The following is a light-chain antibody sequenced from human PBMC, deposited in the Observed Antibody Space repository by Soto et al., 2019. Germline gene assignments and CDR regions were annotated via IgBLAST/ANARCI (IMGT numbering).Light chain of an antibody. CDR3: QQYNNGRT. Sequence: EIVMTQSPATLSVSPGERATLSCRASQSVSSNLAWYQQKPGQAPRLLIYGASTRATGIPARFSGSGSGTEFTLTISSLQSEDFAVYYCQQYNNGRTFGKGTKVDIK. J-gene: IGKJ1*01. CDR1: QSVSSN. V-gene: IGKV3-15*01. CDR2: GAS.